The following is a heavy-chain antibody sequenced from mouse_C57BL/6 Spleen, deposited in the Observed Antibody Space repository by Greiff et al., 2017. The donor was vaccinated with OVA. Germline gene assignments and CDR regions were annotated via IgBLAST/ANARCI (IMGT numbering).Heavy chain of an antibody. Sequence: EVKVEESGGGLVKPGGSLKLSCAASGFTFSDYGMHWVRQAPEKGLEWVAYISSGSSTIYYADTVKGRFTISRDNAKNTLFLQMTSLRSEDTAMYYCARGAWFAYWAKGLWSLSLQ. CDR2: ISSGSSTI. V-gene: IGHV5-17*01. CDR1: GFTFSDYG. J-gene: IGHJ3*01. CDR3: ARGAWFAY.